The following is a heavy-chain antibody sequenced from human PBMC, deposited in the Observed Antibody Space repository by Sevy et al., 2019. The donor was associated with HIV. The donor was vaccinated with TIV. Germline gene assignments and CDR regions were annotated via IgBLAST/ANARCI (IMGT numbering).Heavy chain of an antibody. CDR1: GGSISSSSYY. D-gene: IGHD4-17*01. J-gene: IGHJ6*02. V-gene: IGHV4-39*01. CDR3: ARHDGYGDYGYYYGMDV. CDR2: IYYSGST. Sequence: SETLSLTCTVSGGSISSSSYYWGWIRQPPGKGLGWIGSIYYSGSTYYNPSLKSRVTISVDTSKNQFSLKLSSVTAADTAVYYWARHDGYGDYGYYYGMDVWGQGTTVTVSS.